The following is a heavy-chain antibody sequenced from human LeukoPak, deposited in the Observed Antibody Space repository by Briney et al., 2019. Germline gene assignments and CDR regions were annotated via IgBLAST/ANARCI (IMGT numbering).Heavy chain of an antibody. CDR2: INPNSGGT. J-gene: IGHJ4*02. CDR1: GYTFTGYY. Sequence: ASVKVSCKASGYTFTGYYMYWVRQAPGQGLEWVGWINPNSGGTNYAQKFQGRVTMTRDTSISTAYMELSRLKSDDTAVYYCARGHDRTADYWGQGTLVTVSS. V-gene: IGHV1-2*02. D-gene: IGHD3-22*01. CDR3: ARGHDRTADY.